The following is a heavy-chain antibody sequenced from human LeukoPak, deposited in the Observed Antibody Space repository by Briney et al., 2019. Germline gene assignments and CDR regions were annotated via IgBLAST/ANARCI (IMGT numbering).Heavy chain of an antibody. CDR1: AFTFSSHW. Sequence: PGGSLRLSCAASAFTFSSHWMNWVRQAPGKGLEWVANIKQDGSEKYYVESVKGRFTISRDNAKNSLYLQMNSLRAEDTAVYYCARARYLDPWGQGTLVTVSS. V-gene: IGHV3-7*01. J-gene: IGHJ5*02. CDR2: IKQDGSEK. CDR3: ARARYLDP. D-gene: IGHD2/OR15-2a*01.